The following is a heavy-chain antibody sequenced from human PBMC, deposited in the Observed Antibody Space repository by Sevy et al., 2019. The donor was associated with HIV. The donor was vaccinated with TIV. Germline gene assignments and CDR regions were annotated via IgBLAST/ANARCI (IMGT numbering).Heavy chain of an antibody. J-gene: IGHJ1*01. CDR1: GYTFTGYY. CDR3: ARVGYYASSGYTYEYLQH. Sequence: ASVKVSCKASGYTFTGYYMHWVRQAPGQGLEWMGRINPNSGGTNYAQKIQGRVTMTRDTSISTAYMELSRLRSDDTAVYYCARVGYYASSGYTYEYLQHWGQGTLVTVSS. CDR2: INPNSGGT. V-gene: IGHV1-2*06. D-gene: IGHD3-22*01.